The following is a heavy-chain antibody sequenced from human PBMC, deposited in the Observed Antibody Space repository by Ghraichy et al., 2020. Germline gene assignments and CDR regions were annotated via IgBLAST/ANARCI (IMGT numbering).Heavy chain of an antibody. J-gene: IGHJ3*02. CDR3: ARSSSFAVAFDI. V-gene: IGHV4-59*01. Sequence: IGYIYYSGSTNYNPSLKSRVTISVDTSKNQFSLKLSSVTAADTAVYYCARSSSFAVAFDIWGQGT. CDR2: IYYSGST. D-gene: IGHD2-2*01.